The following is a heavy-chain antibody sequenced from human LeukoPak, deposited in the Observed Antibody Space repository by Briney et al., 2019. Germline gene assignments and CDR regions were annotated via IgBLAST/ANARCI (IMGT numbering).Heavy chain of an antibody. CDR2: IYHSGST. V-gene: IGHV4-59*01. CDR3: ARDRDGYEWSFDY. D-gene: IGHD3-3*01. J-gene: IGHJ4*02. Sequence: SETLSLTCTVSGGSISSYYWSWIRQPPGKGLEWIGYIYHSGSTSYNPSLKSRVTISVDTSKNQFSLKLSSVTAADTAVYYCARDRDGYEWSFDYWGQGTLVTVSS. CDR1: GGSISSYY.